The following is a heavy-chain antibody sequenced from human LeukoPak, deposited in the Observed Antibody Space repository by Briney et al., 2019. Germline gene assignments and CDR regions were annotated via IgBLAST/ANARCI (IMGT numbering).Heavy chain of an antibody. CDR3: ARESSGPTIDI. Sequence: GAPVKVSCKASGGTFSSYAISWVRQAPGQGLEWMGRIIPIFGIANYAQKFQGRVTITADKSTSTAYMELSSLRSEDTAVYYCARESSGPTIDIWGQGTMVTVSS. CDR1: GGTFSSYA. V-gene: IGHV1-69*04. CDR2: IIPIFGIA. J-gene: IGHJ3*02. D-gene: IGHD3-22*01.